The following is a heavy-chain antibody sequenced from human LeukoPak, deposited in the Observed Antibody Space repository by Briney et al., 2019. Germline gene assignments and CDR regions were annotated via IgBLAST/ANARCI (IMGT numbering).Heavy chain of an antibody. CDR2: INHSGST. V-gene: IGHV4-34*01. Sequence: SETLSLTCAVDGGSFSGYYWSWIRQSPGKGLEWIGEINHSGSTNYNPSLKSRVTISLDTSKNQFSLKLNSVTAADTAVYYCARRVEMGAGYYYYYYMDVWGKGTTVTISS. J-gene: IGHJ6*03. CDR1: GGSFSGYY. D-gene: IGHD1-26*01. CDR3: ARRVEMGAGYYYYYYMDV.